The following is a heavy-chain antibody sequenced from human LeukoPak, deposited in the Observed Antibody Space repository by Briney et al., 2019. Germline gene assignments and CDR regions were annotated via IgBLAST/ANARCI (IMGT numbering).Heavy chain of an antibody. CDR2: IYYSGST. Sequence: PSETLSLTCTVSGGSISSSSYYWGWIRQPPGKGLEWIGSIYYSGSTYYNPSLKSRVTISVDTSKNQFSLKLSSVTAADTAVYYCARGRTAMVRYFDLWGRGTLVTVSS. J-gene: IGHJ2*01. CDR3: ARGRTAMVRYFDL. V-gene: IGHV4-39*07. D-gene: IGHD5-18*01. CDR1: GGSISSSSYY.